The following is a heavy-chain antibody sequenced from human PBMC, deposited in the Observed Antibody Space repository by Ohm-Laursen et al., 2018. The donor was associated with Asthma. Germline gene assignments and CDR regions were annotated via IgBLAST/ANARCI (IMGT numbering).Heavy chain of an antibody. Sequence: SLRLSCAASGFTFSSYSMNWVRQAPGKGLEWVSYITSYSSTTYYADSVKGRFTISRDNSKNTLYLQMNSLRAEDTAVYYCAKVVLMDVWGQGTTVTVSS. CDR2: ITSYSSTT. V-gene: IGHV3-48*01. J-gene: IGHJ6*02. D-gene: IGHD3-16*02. CDR3: AKVVLMDV. CDR1: GFTFSSYS.